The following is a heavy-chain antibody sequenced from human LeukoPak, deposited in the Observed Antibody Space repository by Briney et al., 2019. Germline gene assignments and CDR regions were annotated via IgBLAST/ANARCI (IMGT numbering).Heavy chain of an antibody. D-gene: IGHD3-10*01. Sequence: SGTLSLTCTVSGGSISSYYWSWIRQPPGKGVEWIGYIYYSGSTNYNPSLKSRVTISVDTSKNQFSLKLSSVTAADTAVYYCARKDYGSGSYFAYWGQGTLVTVSS. V-gene: IGHV4-59*01. CDR1: GGSISSYY. CDR2: IYYSGST. CDR3: ARKDYGSGSYFAY. J-gene: IGHJ4*02.